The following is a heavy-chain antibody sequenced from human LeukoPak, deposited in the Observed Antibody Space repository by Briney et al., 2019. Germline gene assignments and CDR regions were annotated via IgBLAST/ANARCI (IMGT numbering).Heavy chain of an antibody. Sequence: PSETLSLTCTVSGGSISSYFWSWIRQPPGKGLEWIGYIYYRGSTNYNPSLKSRVAISVDTSKNHFSLNLSSRTAADTAVYYCARDWGSSGGLGVGYWGQGALVTVSS. J-gene: IGHJ4*02. D-gene: IGHD6-19*01. CDR3: ARDWGSSGGLGVGY. CDR1: GGSISSYF. CDR2: IYYRGST. V-gene: IGHV4-59*01.